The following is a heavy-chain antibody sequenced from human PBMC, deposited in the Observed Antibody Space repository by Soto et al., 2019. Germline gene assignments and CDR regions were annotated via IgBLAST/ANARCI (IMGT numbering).Heavy chain of an antibody. Sequence: QVQLVQSGAEVKKPGASVKVSCKASGYTFTSYGISWVRQAPGQGLEWMGWISAYNGNTNYAQKLQGRVTMTTDTSTSTAYMELRSLRSDDTAVYYCARERTYYDSSGYNPIDYWGQGTLVTVSS. V-gene: IGHV1-18*01. CDR2: ISAYNGNT. CDR1: GYTFTSYG. J-gene: IGHJ4*02. CDR3: ARERTYYDSSGYNPIDY. D-gene: IGHD3-22*01.